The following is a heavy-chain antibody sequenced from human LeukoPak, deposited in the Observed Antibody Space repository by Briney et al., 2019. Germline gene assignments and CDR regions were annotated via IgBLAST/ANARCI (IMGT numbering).Heavy chain of an antibody. Sequence: ASVKVTCKAYGYTFMSHGISWVRQAPGQGLEWMGWISGSSSNTNYAQRLQGRVTMTTDTSTTTAYMELRSLRSDDTAVYYCARATGTWGHDGFDIWGQGTMVTVSS. CDR3: ARATGTWGHDGFDI. CDR2: ISGSSSNT. J-gene: IGHJ3*02. CDR1: GYTFMSHG. V-gene: IGHV1-18*01. D-gene: IGHD3-16*01.